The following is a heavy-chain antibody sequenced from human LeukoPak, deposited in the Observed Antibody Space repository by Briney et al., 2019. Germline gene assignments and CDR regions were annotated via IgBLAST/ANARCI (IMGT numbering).Heavy chain of an antibody. V-gene: IGHV3-48*03. J-gene: IGHJ6*04. D-gene: IGHD5-12*01. CDR1: GFTFSSYE. CDR3: ASGKYSGYEV. CDR2: ISSSGSTI. Sequence: PGGSLRLSCAASGFTFSSYETNWVRQAPGKGLEWVSYISSSGSTIYYADSVKGRFTISRDNAKNSLYLQMNSLRAEDTAVYYCASGKYSGYEVWGKGTTVTISS.